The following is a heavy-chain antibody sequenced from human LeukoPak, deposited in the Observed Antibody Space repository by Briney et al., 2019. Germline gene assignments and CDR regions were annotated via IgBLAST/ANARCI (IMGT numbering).Heavy chain of an antibody. V-gene: IGHV1-18*01. D-gene: IGHD6-13*01. CDR3: ARVPQARGVLWYSSSWYYFDY. CDR2: ISAYNGNT. CDR1: GYTFTSYG. J-gene: IGHJ4*02. Sequence: VASVKVSCKASGYTFTSYGISWVRQAPGQGLEWMGWISAYNGNTNYAQKLQGRVTMTTDTSTSTAYMELRSLRSDDTAMYYCARVPQARGVLWYSSSWYYFDYWGQGTLVTVSS.